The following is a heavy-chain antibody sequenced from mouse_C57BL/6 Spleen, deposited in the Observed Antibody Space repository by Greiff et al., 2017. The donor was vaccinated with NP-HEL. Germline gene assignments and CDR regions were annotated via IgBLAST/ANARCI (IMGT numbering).Heavy chain of an antibody. D-gene: IGHD4-1*02. CDR1: GYTFTSYW. CDR3: AREPTGTRYFDY. V-gene: IGHV1-69*01. J-gene: IGHJ2*01. CDR2: IDPSDSYT. Sequence: QVQLQQPGAELVMPGASVKLSCKASGYTFTSYWMHWVKQRPGQGLEWIAEIDPSDSYTNYNQKFKGKSTLTVDKSSSTAYMQLSSLTSEDSAVYYCAREPTGTRYFDYWGQGTTLTVSS.